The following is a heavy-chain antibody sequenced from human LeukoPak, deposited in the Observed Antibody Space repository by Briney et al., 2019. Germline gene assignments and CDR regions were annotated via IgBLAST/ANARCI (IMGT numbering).Heavy chain of an antibody. Sequence: GGSLRLSCAASGFTFRTYAMHWVRQAPGKGLEWVAAIQYDGRNEYYADSVKGRFTVSRDNSKNTLYLQMNSLRAEDTAVYYCAKDVRLCGYDYDFYYYGMDVWGQGTTVTVSS. CDR3: AKDVRLCGYDYDFYYYGMDV. J-gene: IGHJ6*02. CDR2: IQYDGRNE. D-gene: IGHD5-12*01. CDR1: GFTFRTYA. V-gene: IGHV3-30*18.